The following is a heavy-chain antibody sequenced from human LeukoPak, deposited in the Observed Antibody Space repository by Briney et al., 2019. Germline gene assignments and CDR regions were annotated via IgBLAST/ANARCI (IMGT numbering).Heavy chain of an antibody. D-gene: IGHD5-24*01. CDR2: IYIDGNT. J-gene: IGHJ4*02. CDR1: GFTVSRNY. CDR3: ARGDGYNFFDS. Sequence: QPGGSLRLSSAASGFTVSRNYMSWVRQAPGKGLEWVSVIYIDGNTYYADSVRGRFTISRDNSKNTVYLQMNSLRAEDTAVYYYARGDGYNFFDSWGQGTLVTVSS. V-gene: IGHV3-66*01.